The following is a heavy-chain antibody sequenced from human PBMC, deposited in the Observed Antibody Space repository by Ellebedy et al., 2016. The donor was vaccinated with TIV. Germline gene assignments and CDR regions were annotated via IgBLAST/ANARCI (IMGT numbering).Heavy chain of an antibody. J-gene: IGHJ6*02. CDR2: IYYSGST. V-gene: IGHV4-39*07. CDR1: GGSISSSSYY. Sequence: SETLSLXXTVSGGSISSSSYYWGWIRQPPGKGLEWIGSIYYSGSTYYNPSLKSRVTISVDTSKNQFSLKLSSVTAADTAVYYCARDQSLDYYYYGMDVWGQGTTVTVSS. CDR3: ARDQSLDYYYYGMDV. D-gene: IGHD6-19*01.